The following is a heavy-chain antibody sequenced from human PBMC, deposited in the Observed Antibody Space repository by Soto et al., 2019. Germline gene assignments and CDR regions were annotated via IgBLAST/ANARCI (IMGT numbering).Heavy chain of an antibody. CDR3: ARGDREDILVVGGARPGEYGTDI. Sequence: QVQLVESGGGVVQPGASLRLSCAASGFTFRNHAMHWVRQAPGKGLECLAVIAHDGSIAFYRDSVKGRFTVSRDNSKNTLYLYMNSLTSEDTGVYYCARGDREDILVVGGARPGEYGTDIWGQGTTVIVSS. V-gene: IGHV3-30-3*01. J-gene: IGHJ6*02. CDR2: IAHDGSIA. D-gene: IGHD2-15*01. CDR1: GFTFRNHA.